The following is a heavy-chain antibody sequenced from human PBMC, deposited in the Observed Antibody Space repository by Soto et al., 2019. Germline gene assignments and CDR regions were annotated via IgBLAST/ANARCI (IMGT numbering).Heavy chain of an antibody. V-gene: IGHV1-18*01. CDR3: ARDPVVPAATPARSYYYYGMDV. CDR1: GYTFTSYG. Sequence: ASVKVSCKASGYTFTSYGISWVRQAPGQGLEWMGWISAYNGNTNYAQKLQGRVTMTTDTSTSTAYMELRSLRSDETAVYYCARDPVVPAATPARSYYYYGMDVWGQGTTVTVSS. J-gene: IGHJ6*02. CDR2: ISAYNGNT. D-gene: IGHD2-2*01.